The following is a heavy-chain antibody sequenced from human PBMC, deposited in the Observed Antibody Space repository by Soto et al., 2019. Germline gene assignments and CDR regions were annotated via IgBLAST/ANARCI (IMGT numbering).Heavy chain of an antibody. J-gene: IGHJ4*02. CDR3: ARAPENWSPLDY. D-gene: IGHD1-1*01. V-gene: IGHV3-21*01. CDR1: GFTFSTYS. CDR2: ITGPGDTM. Sequence: PGGSLRLSCAASGFTFSTYSMNWVRQAPGKGLEWVTFITGPGDTMRYADSVRGRFTISRDNAENSLYLQMNSLRAEDTAVYYCARAPENWSPLDYWGRGTLVTVS.